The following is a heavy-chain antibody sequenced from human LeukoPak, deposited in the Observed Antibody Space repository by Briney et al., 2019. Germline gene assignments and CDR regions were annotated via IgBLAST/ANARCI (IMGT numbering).Heavy chain of an antibody. J-gene: IGHJ6*03. CDR1: GGSISSSSYY. CDR3: ATKGDISGYDFYEHYYMDV. Sequence: SETLSLTCTISGGSISSSSYYWGWIRQPPGKGLEWIGSIYYSGSTYYNPSLKSRVTISVDTSKNQFSLKLSSVTAADTAVYYCATKGDISGYDFYEHYYMDVWGKGTTVTVSS. V-gene: IGHV4-39*07. CDR2: IYYSGST. D-gene: IGHD5-12*01.